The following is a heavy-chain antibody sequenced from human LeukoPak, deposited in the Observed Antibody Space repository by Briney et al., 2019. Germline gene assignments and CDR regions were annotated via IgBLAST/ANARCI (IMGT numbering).Heavy chain of an antibody. J-gene: IGHJ3*02. D-gene: IGHD5-18*01. CDR2: IYHSGST. Sequence: GSLRLSCAASEFTFSDYYMTWIRQAPGKGLEWIGSIYHSGSTYYNPSLKSRVTISVDTSKNHFSLKLSSVTAADTAVYYCASGYSYGYGIAFDIWGQGTMVTVSS. V-gene: IGHV4-38-2*01. CDR1: EFTFSDYY. CDR3: ASGYSYGYGIAFDI.